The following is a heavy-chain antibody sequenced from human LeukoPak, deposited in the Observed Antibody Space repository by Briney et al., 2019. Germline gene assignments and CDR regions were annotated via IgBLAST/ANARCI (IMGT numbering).Heavy chain of an antibody. Sequence: PGGSLRLSCAASDFTFSDYGMHWVRQAPGKGLEWVAFIRFDGGNEIYGDSVKGRFTISRDDSKDTLYLQMNSLSAEATAVYFCAKAGYSTSWYYLDFWGQGTLVTVSS. J-gene: IGHJ4*02. CDR3: AKAGYSTSWYYLDF. CDR1: DFTFSDYG. V-gene: IGHV3-30*02. CDR2: IRFDGGNE. D-gene: IGHD6-13*01.